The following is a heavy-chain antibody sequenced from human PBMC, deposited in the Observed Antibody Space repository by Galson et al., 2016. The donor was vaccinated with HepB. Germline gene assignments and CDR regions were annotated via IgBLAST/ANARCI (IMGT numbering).Heavy chain of an antibody. V-gene: IGHV4-31*03. D-gene: IGHD6-19*01. CDR1: GGSISSAGYY. J-gene: IGHJ3*02. CDR3: ARASHGWYEDAFDT. Sequence: TLSLTCSVSGGSISSAGYYWSWIRQHPGKGLEWIGYIHYSGNTYYNPSLKSRVTISIDTSKNQFSLTLSSVTAADTAVYYCARASHGWYEDAFDTWGQGTMVTVSS. CDR2: IHYSGNT.